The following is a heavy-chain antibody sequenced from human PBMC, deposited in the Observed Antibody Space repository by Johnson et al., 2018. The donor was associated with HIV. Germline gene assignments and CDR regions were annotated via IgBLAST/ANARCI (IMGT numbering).Heavy chain of an antibody. Sequence: QVQLVESGGGLVQPGKSLRLSCAASGFTFSSYGMHWVRQAPGKGLEWVAVISYDGSNKYYADSVKGRFTISRDNSKNTLYVQMNSLRAEDTAAYYCAKGRWELLAGAFDIWGQGTTVTVSS. D-gene: IGHD1-26*01. J-gene: IGHJ3*02. V-gene: IGHV3-30*18. CDR2: ISYDGSNK. CDR3: AKGRWELLAGAFDI. CDR1: GFTFSSYG.